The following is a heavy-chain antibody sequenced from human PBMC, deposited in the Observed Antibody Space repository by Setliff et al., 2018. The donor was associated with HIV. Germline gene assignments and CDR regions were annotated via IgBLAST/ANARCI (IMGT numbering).Heavy chain of an antibody. CDR3: ARVDSSGWPYFDY. J-gene: IGHJ4*02. CDR1: GYTFTSYG. V-gene: IGHV1-18*01. Sequence: GASAKVSCKASGYTFTSYGISWVRQAPGQGLEWMGWISAYNGNTNYAQRLQGRVTMTTDTSTSTAYMELRSLRSDDTALYYCARVDSSGWPYFDYWGQGTLVTVSS. D-gene: IGHD6-19*01. CDR2: ISAYNGNT.